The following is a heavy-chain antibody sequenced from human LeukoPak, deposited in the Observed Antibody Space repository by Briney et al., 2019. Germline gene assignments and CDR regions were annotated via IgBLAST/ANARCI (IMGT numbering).Heavy chain of an antibody. J-gene: IGHJ4*02. V-gene: IGHV4-34*01. CDR2: INHSGST. CDR1: GGSFSGYY. D-gene: IGHD6-13*01. CDR3: ARDAGYSSSWYPNFDY. Sequence: PSETLSLTCAVYGGSFSGYYWSWIRQPPGKGLEWIGEINHSGSTNYNPSLKSRVTISVDTSKNQFSLKLSSVTAADTAVYYRARDAGYSSSWYPNFDYWGQGTLVTVSS.